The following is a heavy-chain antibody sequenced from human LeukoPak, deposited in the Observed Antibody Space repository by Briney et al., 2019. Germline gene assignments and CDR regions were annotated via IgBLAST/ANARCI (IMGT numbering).Heavy chain of an antibody. Sequence: GGSLRLSCAASGFAFSGFGMDWVRQAPGKGLEWVSYFSSSSSSISYADSVRGRFTISRDNAKNSLFLQLNGLRVEDTAVYYCARGGAAHPDYWGQGTLVTVSS. J-gene: IGHJ4*02. CDR3: ARGGAAHPDY. D-gene: IGHD6-6*01. CDR2: FSSSSSSI. V-gene: IGHV3-48*01. CDR1: GFAFSGFG.